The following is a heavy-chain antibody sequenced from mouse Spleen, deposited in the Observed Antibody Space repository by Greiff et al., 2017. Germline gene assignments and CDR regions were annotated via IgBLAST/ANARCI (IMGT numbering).Heavy chain of an antibody. Sequence: VQVVESGAELVKPGASVKLSCKASGYTFTSYWMQWVKQRPGQGLEWIGEIDPSDSYTNYNQKFKGKATLTVDTSSSTAYMQLSSLTSEDSAVYYCARRYYGHWYFDVWGAGTTVTVSS. V-gene: IGHV1-50*01. D-gene: IGHD1-1*01. CDR1: GYTFTSYW. J-gene: IGHJ1*01. CDR2: IDPSDSYT. CDR3: ARRYYGHWYFDV.